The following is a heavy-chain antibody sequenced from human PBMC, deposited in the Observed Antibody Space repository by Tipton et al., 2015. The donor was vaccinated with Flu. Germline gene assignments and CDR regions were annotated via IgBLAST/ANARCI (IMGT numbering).Heavy chain of an antibody. CDR2: IYYSGST. D-gene: IGHD2-15*01. CDR1: GGSISSSSYY. J-gene: IGHJ4*02. CDR3: ARVRVVVVVAATSTVTTYYFDY. V-gene: IGHV4-39*07. Sequence: TLSLTCTVSGGSISSSSYYWGWIRQPPGKGLEWIGSIYYSGSTYYNPSLKSRVTISVDTSKNQFSLKLSSVTAADTAVYYCARVRVVVVVAATSTVTTYYFDYWGQGTLVTVSS.